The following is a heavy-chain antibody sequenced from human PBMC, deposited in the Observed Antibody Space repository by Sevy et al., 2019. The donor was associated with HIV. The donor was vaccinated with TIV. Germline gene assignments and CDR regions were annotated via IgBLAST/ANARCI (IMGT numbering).Heavy chain of an antibody. J-gene: IGHJ5*02. V-gene: IGHV3-30*14. CDR1: GFTFSSYA. Sequence: GGSLRLSSAASGFTFSSYAMHWVRQAPGKGLEWVADIIYDGSKKYYADSVKGRFTISRDNSKNTLYLQLNSLRAEDTAIYYCARDQHDYAGNVRTGWFDPWGQGTLVTVSS. CDR3: ARDQHDYAGNVRTGWFDP. D-gene: IGHD4-17*01. CDR2: IIYDGSKK.